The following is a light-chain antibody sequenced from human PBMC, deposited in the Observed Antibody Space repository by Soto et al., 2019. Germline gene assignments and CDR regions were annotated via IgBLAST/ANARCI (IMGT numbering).Light chain of an antibody. V-gene: IGLV1-44*01. J-gene: IGLJ3*02. CDR3: AAWDVSLNGRV. CDR2: GND. Sequence: QLVLTQPPSASGTPGQRVTISCSGSISNIGSKSVNWYQQLPRRAPKLLIFGNDQRPSGVPDRFSASKSGTSASLAISGLQSEDEADYYCAAWDVSLNGRVFGGGTKVTVL. CDR1: ISNIGSKS.